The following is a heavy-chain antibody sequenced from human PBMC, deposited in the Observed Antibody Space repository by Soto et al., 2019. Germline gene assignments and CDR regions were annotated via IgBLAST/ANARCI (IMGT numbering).Heavy chain of an antibody. CDR2: VYISGST. J-gene: IGHJ3*02. Sequence: QVQLQESGPGLVKPSETLSLTCTVSGGSISTYYWNWIRQSAGKGLEWIGRVYISGSTNYHPSLKSRVAMSVDTSNTLFSLKVTSVTAADTALYYCARGGRDGFDIWGQGTMVTVSS. V-gene: IGHV4-4*07. CDR1: GGSISTYY. CDR3: ARGGRDGFDI.